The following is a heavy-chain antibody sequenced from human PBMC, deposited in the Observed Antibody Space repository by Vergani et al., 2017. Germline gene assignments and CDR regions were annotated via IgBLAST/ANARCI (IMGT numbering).Heavy chain of an antibody. J-gene: IGHJ3*02. CDR2: IRYDGSNK. CDR1: GFTFSSYG. V-gene: IGHV3-30*02. CDR3: AKVKTMIVESDAFDI. Sequence: QVQLVESGGGVVQPGGSLRLSCAASGFTFSSYGMHWVRQAPGKGLEWVAFIRYDGSNKYYADSVKGRFTISRDNSKNTLYLQMNSLRAEETAVYYCAKVKTMIVESDAFDIWGQGTMVTVSS. D-gene: IGHD3-22*01.